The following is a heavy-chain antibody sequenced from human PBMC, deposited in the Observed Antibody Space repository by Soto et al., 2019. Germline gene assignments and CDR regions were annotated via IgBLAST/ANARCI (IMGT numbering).Heavy chain of an antibody. CDR3: ARYTAVADPYYFDY. CDR1: GFNFATYS. J-gene: IGHJ4*02. CDR2: LRDVVDRA. Sequence: GGSLRLSCAASGFNFATYSMSWVRQAPGTGLAWVPGLRDVVDRAYYVDSVKGRFTISRDTSKNMLYLHMNSLRAEDTAIYYCARYTAVADPYYFDYWGQGTLVTVSS. V-gene: IGHV3-23*01. D-gene: IGHD6-19*01.